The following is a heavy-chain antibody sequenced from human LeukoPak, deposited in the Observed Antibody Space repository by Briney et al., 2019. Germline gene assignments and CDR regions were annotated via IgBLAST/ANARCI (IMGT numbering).Heavy chain of an antibody. CDR2: MWYDGSHK. D-gene: IGHD3-22*01. V-gene: IGHV3-33*01. J-gene: IGHJ4*02. CDR1: GLTFTTYV. Sequence: GGSLRLSCAASGLTFTTYVMHWVRQAPGKGLEWVAVMWYDGSHKYYADSVKGRFTISGDNSKNTLYLQMNSLRAEDTAVYYCGGQHHYDSGGWIDYWGQGTRVTVSS. CDR3: GGQHHYDSGGWIDY.